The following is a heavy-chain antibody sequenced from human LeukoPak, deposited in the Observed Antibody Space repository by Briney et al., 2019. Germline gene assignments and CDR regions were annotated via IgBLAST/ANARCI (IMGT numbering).Heavy chain of an antibody. CDR1: SGFITAYY. D-gene: IGHD7-27*01. CDR3: ATNTGTVFDY. CDR2: VYYSGST. Sequence: SETLSLTCSVSSGFITAYYWSWIRQPPGKGLEWIGYVYYSGSTEYNPSLRSRVTISLEMSTHQFSLNLTSVTAADTAVYYCATNTGTVFDYWGQGALVTVSS. V-gene: IGHV4-59*01. J-gene: IGHJ4*02.